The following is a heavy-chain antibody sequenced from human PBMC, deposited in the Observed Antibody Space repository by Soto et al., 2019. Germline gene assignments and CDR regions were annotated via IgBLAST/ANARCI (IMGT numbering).Heavy chain of an antibody. CDR2: INAGNGNT. D-gene: IGHD3-22*01. V-gene: IGHV1-3*01. J-gene: IGHJ3*02. CDR1: GYTFTNYA. Sequence: ASVKVSCKASGYTFTNYAMHWVRQAPGQRLEWMGWINAGNGNTKYSQKFQGRVTITRDTSASTAYMELSSLRSEDTAVYYCASTGKGDYYDSSGYLGAFDIWGQGTMVTVSS. CDR3: ASTGKGDYYDSSGYLGAFDI.